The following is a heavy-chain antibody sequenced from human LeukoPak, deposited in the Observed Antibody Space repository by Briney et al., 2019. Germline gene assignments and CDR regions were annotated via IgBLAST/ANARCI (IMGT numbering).Heavy chain of an antibody. J-gene: IGHJ5*01. CDR2: KYISGGA. CDR3: ARQRHHWLHRAPKDGFDS. CDR1: GGSLTKNNY. V-gene: IGHV4-39*01. Sequence: PSETLSLTCTVSGGSLTKNNYWGWIRQSPGKGLEWIGSKYISGGAHYNPSLEGRVTISEDTSNNQFSLNLMYVTAADTAIYYCARQRHHWLHRAPKDGFDSWGRGISVTVSS. D-gene: IGHD5-24*01.